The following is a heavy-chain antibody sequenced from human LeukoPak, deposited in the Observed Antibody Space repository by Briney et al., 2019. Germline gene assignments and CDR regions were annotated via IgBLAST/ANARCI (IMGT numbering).Heavy chain of an antibody. CDR2: ISYDGSNK. Sequence: PGRSLRLSCAASGFTFSSYGMHWVRQAPGKELEWVAVISYDGSNKYYADSVKGRFTISRDNSKNTLYLQMNSLRAEDTAAYYCARSRRVGGVIVPFDYWGQGTLVTVSS. V-gene: IGHV3-30*03. CDR1: GFTFSSYG. CDR3: ARSRRVGGVIVPFDY. D-gene: IGHD3-16*02. J-gene: IGHJ4*02.